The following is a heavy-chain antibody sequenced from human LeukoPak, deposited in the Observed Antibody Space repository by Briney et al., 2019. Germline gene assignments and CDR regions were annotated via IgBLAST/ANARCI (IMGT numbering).Heavy chain of an antibody. J-gene: IGHJ4*02. CDR3: ARRTTVAPENHFGS. D-gene: IGHD1-1*01. CDR2: IYHSGNT. CDR1: GRSIRGYY. Sequence: SETLSLTYTVSGRSIRGYYWTCIRPPPGKGLEYIGYIYHSGNTNYNPSLKSRVTISLDMSKNQFSLKLTSVTSADTAVYYCARRTTVAPENHFGSWGQGILVTV. V-gene: IGHV4-59*08.